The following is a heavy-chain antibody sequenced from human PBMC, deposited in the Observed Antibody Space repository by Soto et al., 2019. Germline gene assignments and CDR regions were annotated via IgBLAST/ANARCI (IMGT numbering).Heavy chain of an antibody. CDR3: ARGISMIVEVQRDAPDKYYFDS. D-gene: IGHD3-22*01. CDR1: GGSFSGHY. Sequence: SETLSLTCAVYGGSFSGHYWSWIRQPPGKXLEWIGEINHSGSINSNPSLKSRVTISVDTSKNQFSLKLSSVTAADTAVYYCARGISMIVEVQRDAPDKYYFDSWGQGTLVTVSS. J-gene: IGHJ4*02. V-gene: IGHV4-34*01. CDR2: INHSGSI.